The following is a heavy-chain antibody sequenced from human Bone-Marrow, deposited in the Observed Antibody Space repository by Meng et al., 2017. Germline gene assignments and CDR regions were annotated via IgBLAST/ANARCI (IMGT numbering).Heavy chain of an antibody. J-gene: IGHJ6*02. CDR3: ARDLQSLTYYDILTGSGVYYYGMDV. Sequence: SETLSLTCTVSGGSISSGSYYWSWIRQPAGKGLEWIGRIYTSGSTNCNPSLKSRVTISVDTSKNQFSLKLSSVTAADTAVYYCARDLQSLTYYDILTGSGVYYYGMDVWGQGTTVTVSS. V-gene: IGHV4-61*02. D-gene: IGHD3-9*01. CDR1: GGSISSGSYY. CDR2: IYTSGST.